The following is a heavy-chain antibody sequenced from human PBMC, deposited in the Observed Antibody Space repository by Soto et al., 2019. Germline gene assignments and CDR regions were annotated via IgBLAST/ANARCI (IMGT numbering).Heavy chain of an antibody. CDR1: GFTFSSYS. D-gene: IGHD6-13*01. CDR2: ISSSSSYI. J-gene: IGHJ6*02. Sequence: EVQLVESGGGPVKPGGSLRLSCAASGFTFSSYSMNWVRQAPGKGLEWVSSISSSSSYIYYADSVKGRFTISRDNAKNSLYLQMNSLRAEDTAVYYCARDKSHSSSWYGHYYYGMDVWGQGTTVTVSS. CDR3: ARDKSHSSSWYGHYYYGMDV. V-gene: IGHV3-21*01.